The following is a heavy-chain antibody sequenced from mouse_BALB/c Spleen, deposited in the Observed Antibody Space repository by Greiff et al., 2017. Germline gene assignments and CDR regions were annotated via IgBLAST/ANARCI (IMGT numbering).Heavy chain of an antibody. J-gene: IGHJ2*01. CDR3: ARAGYYVFDY. CDR1: GFTFSSYA. CDR2: ISSGGST. D-gene: IGHD2-3*01. Sequence: EVKVVESGGGLVKPGGSLKLSCAASGFTFSSYAMSWVRQTPEKRLEWVASISSGGSTYYPDSVKGRFTFSRDNARNILYLQMSSLRSEDTAMYYCARAGYYVFDYWGQGTTLTVSS. V-gene: IGHV5-6-5*01.